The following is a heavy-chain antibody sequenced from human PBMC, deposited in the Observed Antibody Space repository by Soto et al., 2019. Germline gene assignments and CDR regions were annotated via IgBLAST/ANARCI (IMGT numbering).Heavy chain of an antibody. D-gene: IGHD2-15*01. CDR2: ISYDGSNK. V-gene: IGHV3-30*18. J-gene: IGHJ4*02. CDR3: AKFPAGSFHFDY. CDR1: GFTFSSYG. Sequence: PGGSLRLSCAASGFTFSSYGMHWVRQAPGKGLEWVAVISYDGSNKYYADSVKGRFTISRDNSKNTLYLQMNSLRAEDTAVYYCAKFPAGSFHFDYWGQGTLVNVSS.